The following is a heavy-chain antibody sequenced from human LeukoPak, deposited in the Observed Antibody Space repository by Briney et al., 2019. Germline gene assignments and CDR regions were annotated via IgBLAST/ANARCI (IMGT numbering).Heavy chain of an antibody. D-gene: IGHD1-20*01. CDR3: ARVRYNWNRDFDY. J-gene: IGHJ4*02. Sequence: PSETLSLTCSVSGYSISSAYYWGWIRQPPGKGLEWIGTMYHSGSTNYNPSLKSRVTISVDTSKNQFSLKLSSVTAADTALYYCARVRYNWNRDFDYWGQGTLVTVSS. CDR1: GYSISSAYY. V-gene: IGHV4-38-2*02. CDR2: MYHSGST.